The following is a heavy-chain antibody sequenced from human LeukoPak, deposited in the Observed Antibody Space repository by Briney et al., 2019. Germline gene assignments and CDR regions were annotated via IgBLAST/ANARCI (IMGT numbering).Heavy chain of an antibody. CDR1: GGSISGYY. D-gene: IGHD3-10*01. Sequence: SETLSLTCTVSGGSISGYYWSWIRQPPDKGLEWIGYFSYTGSTNYNPSLKSRVTISVDTSKNQFSLKLTSVTAADTAAYFCARHGGSGSYHSWGQGTLVTVSS. J-gene: IGHJ4*02. V-gene: IGHV4-59*08. CDR2: FSYTGST. CDR3: ARHGGSGSYHS.